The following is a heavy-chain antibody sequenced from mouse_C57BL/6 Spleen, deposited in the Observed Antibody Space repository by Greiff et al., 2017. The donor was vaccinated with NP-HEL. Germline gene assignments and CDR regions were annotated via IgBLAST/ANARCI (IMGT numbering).Heavy chain of an antibody. CDR2: ISYDGSN. V-gene: IGHV3-6*01. Sequence: ESGPGLVKPSQSLSLTCSVTGYSITSGYYWNWIRQFPGNKLEWMGYISYDGSNNYNPSLKNRISITRDTSKNQFFLKLNSVTTEDTATYYCARGNYSNYWCAYWGQGTLVTVSA. CDR1: GYSITSGYY. J-gene: IGHJ3*01. CDR3: ARGNYSNYWCAY. D-gene: IGHD2-5*01.